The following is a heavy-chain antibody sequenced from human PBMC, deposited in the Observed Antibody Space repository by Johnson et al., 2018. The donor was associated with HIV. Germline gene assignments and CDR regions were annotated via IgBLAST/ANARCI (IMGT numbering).Heavy chain of an antibody. Sequence: VQLVESGGGVVRHGGSLRLSCAASGFTFDDYGMSWVRQAPGKGLEWVSGINWNGGSTGYADSVKGRFTISRDNAKNSLYLQMNSLRAEDTALDYCARERYDFGDQQAGAFEFWGQGTIVTVS. V-gene: IGHV3-20*04. CDR2: INWNGGST. J-gene: IGHJ3*01. CDR1: GFTFDDYG. D-gene: IGHD4-17*01. CDR3: ARERYDFGDQQAGAFEF.